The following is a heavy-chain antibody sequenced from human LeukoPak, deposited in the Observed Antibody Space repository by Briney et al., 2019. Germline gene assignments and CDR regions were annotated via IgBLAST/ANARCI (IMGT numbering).Heavy chain of an antibody. CDR1: GFTFSNYW. J-gene: IGHJ4*02. CDR2: INSAGSST. D-gene: IGHD3-9*01. Sequence: PGGSLRLSCAASGFTFSNYWMHWVRQAPGKGLVWVSRINSAGSSTSYADSVKGRFTISRDNAKNTLYLQMNSLRAEDTAVYYCARDIATADDTFFDYWGQGSLVTVSS. CDR3: ARDIATADDTFFDY. V-gene: IGHV3-74*01.